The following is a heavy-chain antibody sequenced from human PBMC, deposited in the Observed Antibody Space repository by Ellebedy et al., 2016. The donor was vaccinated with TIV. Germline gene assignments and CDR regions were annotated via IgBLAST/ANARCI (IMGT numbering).Heavy chain of an antibody. CDR3: TVGLFDP. CDR1: GYTFTSYD. J-gene: IGHJ5*02. D-gene: IGHD3-10*01. CDR2: MQPGSGNT. V-gene: IGHV1-8*01. Sequence: AASVKVSCKPSGYTFTSYDINWVRQAPGQGLEYLGWMQPGSGNTGYAQKFEGRVTMTRDTSTGTAYMELNSLSSEDTAVYYCTVGLFDPWGQGTLVTVSS.